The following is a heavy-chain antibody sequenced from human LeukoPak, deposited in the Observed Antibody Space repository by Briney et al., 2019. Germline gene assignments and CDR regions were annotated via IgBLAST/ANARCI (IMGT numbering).Heavy chain of an antibody. V-gene: IGHV3-48*03. J-gene: IGHJ4*02. CDR2: ISSSGSPK. CDR1: GFTFSYFE. Sequence: TGGSLRLSCAASGFTFSYFEMNWVRQAPGKGLELVSYISSSGSPKYYADSVKGRFTISRDNSKNTLYLQMNSLRAEDTALYYCAKGPRTVRFGDRHKGIFDYWGRGTLVFVSS. CDR3: AKGPRTVRFGDRHKGIFDY. D-gene: IGHD3-10*01.